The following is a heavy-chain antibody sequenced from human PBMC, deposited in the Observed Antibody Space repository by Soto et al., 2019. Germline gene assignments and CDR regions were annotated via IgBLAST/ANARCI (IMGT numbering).Heavy chain of an antibody. CDR3: ASVKIQMTQDRMGFYYYMDA. J-gene: IGHJ6*03. Sequence: QVQLVQSGAEVKKPGSSVRISCAASGATFNDYTFTWVRRAPGQGLEWMGRVTPLLGASNYAEKFKDRVTITADRSTSTVYMERSGLKSEDSAIYYCASVKIQMTQDRMGFYYYMDAGGKVTRVTVSS. D-gene: IGHD2-15*01. CDR1: GATFNDYT. CDR2: VTPLLGAS. V-gene: IGHV1-69*08.